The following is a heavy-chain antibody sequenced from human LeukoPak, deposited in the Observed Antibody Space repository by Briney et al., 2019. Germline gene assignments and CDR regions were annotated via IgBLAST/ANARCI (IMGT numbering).Heavy chain of an antibody. CDR2: IFPSGGEI. CDR1: GFTFSTFA. Sequence: GGSLRLSCAASGFTFSTFAMIWVRQPPGKGLEWVSSIFPSGGEIHYADSVRGRFTISRDNSKSTLSLQMNSLRAEDTAIYYCATYRQVLLPFESWGQGTLVTASS. D-gene: IGHD2/OR15-2a*01. J-gene: IGHJ4*02. V-gene: IGHV3-23*01. CDR3: ATYRQVLLPFES.